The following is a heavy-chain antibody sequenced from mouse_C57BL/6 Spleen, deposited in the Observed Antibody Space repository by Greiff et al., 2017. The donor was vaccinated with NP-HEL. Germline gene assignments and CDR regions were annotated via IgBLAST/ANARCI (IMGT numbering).Heavy chain of an antibody. V-gene: IGHV2-6*01. CDR1: GFSLTSYG. J-gene: IGHJ4*01. CDR2: IWGVGST. D-gene: IGHD4-1*01. Sequence: QVQLQQSGPGLVAPSQSLSITCTVSGFSLTSYGVDWVRQSPGKGLEWLGVIWGVGSTNYNSALKSRLSISKDNSKSQVFLKMNSLQTDDTAMYYCASRIWGDAMDYWGQGTSVTVSS. CDR3: ASRIWGDAMDY.